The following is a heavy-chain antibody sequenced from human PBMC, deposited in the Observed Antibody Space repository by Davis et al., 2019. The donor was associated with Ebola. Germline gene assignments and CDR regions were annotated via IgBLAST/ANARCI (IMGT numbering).Heavy chain of an antibody. V-gene: IGHV1-2*06. D-gene: IGHD3-10*01. CDR1: GYTFTSYG. Sequence: AASVKVSCKASGYTFTSYGISWVRQAPGQGLEWMGRINPNNGVADYAQNFQGRVTMTTETSISTAYMDLSRLRSDDTAVYYCARGFGDVDSFDIWGQGTMVTVSS. CDR2: INPNNGVA. J-gene: IGHJ3*02. CDR3: ARGFGDVDSFDI.